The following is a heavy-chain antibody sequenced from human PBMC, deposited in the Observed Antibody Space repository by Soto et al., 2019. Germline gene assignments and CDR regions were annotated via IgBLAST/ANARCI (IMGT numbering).Heavy chain of an antibody. V-gene: IGHV3-7*01. CDR3: ARGFAFYDSSGDSFDY. Sequence: GGSLRLSCAASGFTFSSYWMNWVRQAPGKGLEGVANIKQDGSHKYYVDSVKGRFTMSRDNANNSLYLQMSSLRAEDTAVYYCARGFAFYDSSGDSFDYWDQGSLLTVSS. D-gene: IGHD3-22*01. CDR2: IKQDGSHK. CDR1: GFTFSSYW. J-gene: IGHJ4*02.